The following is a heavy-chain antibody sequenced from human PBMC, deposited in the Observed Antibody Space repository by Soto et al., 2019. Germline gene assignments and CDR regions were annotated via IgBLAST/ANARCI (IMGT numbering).Heavy chain of an antibody. CDR3: ARSREFDY. V-gene: IGHV4-30-2*01. Sequence: SDTLSLNCGLSCGSLRGASYSRNWIRQPPGKGLEWIVYIFPSGTTYYNPSLKSRVTISIDVSKNQFSLSLRSLTAADTAVYYCARSREFDYWSQGTLVTVSS. CDR1: CGSLRGASYS. CDR2: IFPSGTT. J-gene: IGHJ4*02.